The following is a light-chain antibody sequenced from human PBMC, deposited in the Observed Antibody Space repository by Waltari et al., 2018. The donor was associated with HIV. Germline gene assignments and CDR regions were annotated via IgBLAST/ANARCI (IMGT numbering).Light chain of an antibody. V-gene: IGKV1-39*01. Sequence: DIPMTQSPSSLSAYVGHRVTITCRASQNMGNFLNWYQQKPGKAPKLLIYAASTLVSGVPSRFSGSGSGTDFTLTISSVQPEDFATYSCQQTYTTPRTFGQGTKVEF. CDR1: QNMGNF. CDR3: QQTYTTPRT. J-gene: IGKJ1*01. CDR2: AAS.